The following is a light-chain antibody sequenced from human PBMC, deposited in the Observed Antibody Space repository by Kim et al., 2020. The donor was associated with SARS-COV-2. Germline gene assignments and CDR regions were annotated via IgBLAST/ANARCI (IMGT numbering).Light chain of an antibody. Sequence: QSITSSCTRTSSDVGGYNYVSWYQQHPGKAPKLMIYDVNNRPSGVSNRFSGSKSGNTASLTISGLQAEDEADYYCSSYTSSSTPYVFGTGTKVTVL. CDR3: SSYTSSSTPYV. CDR1: SSDVGGYNY. J-gene: IGLJ1*01. V-gene: IGLV2-14*03. CDR2: DVN.